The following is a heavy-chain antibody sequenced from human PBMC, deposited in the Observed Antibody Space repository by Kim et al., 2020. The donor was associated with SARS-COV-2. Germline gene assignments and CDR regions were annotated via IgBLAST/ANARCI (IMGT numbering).Heavy chain of an antibody. Sequence: SETLSLTCTVSGGSISSSSYYWGWIRQPPGKGLEWIGSIYYSGSTYYNPSLKSRVTISVDTSKNQFSLTLSSVTAADTAVYYCARRPYSSGWYYWGQGTLVTVSS. V-gene: IGHV4-39*01. D-gene: IGHD6-19*01. CDR2: IYYSGST. CDR3: ARRPYSSGWYY. J-gene: IGHJ4*02. CDR1: GGSISSSSYY.